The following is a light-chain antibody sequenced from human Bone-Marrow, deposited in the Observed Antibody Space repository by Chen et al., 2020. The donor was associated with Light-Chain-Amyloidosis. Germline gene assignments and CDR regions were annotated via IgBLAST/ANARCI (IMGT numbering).Light chain of an antibody. CDR1: SSDVGGYNY. Sequence: QSALTQPPSASGSPGQSVTISCTGTSSDVGGYNYVSWYQQHPGKAPKLIIYEVNKRPSGVPDRFSVSKSGNTASLTVFGLQAEDEADYYCNSYAGGNNFGVFGTGTKVTVL. CDR3: NSYAGGNNFGV. J-gene: IGLJ1*01. CDR2: EVN. V-gene: IGLV2-8*01.